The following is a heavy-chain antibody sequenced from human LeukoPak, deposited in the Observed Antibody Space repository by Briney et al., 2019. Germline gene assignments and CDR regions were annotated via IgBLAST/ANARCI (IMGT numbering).Heavy chain of an antibody. CDR1: GFTFSSYE. Sequence: GGSLRLSCAASGFTFSSYEMNWVRQAPGKGLEWVSYISSSSSTIYYADSVKGRFTISRDNAKNSLYLQMNSLRAEDTAVYYCARVSSGIWWNFDYWGQGTLVTVSP. V-gene: IGHV3-48*03. D-gene: IGHD3-10*01. J-gene: IGHJ4*02. CDR2: ISSSSSTI. CDR3: ARVSSGIWWNFDY.